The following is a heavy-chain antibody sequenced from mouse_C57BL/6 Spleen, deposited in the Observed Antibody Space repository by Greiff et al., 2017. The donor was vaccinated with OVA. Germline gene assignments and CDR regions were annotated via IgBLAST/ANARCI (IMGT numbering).Heavy chain of an antibody. CDR3: ARSDYYGSSFDY. V-gene: IGHV1-72*01. CDR1: GYTFTSYW. CDR2: IDPTSGGT. J-gene: IGHJ2*01. D-gene: IGHD1-1*01. Sequence: QVQLKQPGAELVKPGASVKLSCKASGYTFTSYWMHWVKQRPGRGLEWIGRIDPTSGGTKYNEKFKSKATLTVDKPSSTAYMQLSSLTSEDSAVYYCARSDYYGSSFDYWGQGTTLTVSS.